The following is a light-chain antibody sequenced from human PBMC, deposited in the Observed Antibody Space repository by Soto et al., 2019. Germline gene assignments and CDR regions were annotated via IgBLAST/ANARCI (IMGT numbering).Light chain of an antibody. CDR3: MQALQTPPFT. Sequence: DIVMTQSPLSLPVTPGEPASISCRSSQSLLHSDGYNYLVWYLQKPGQSPQLLIYLCSNRASGVPDKFSGSGSGTDFTLKISRVEAEDVGVYYCMQALQTPPFTFGPGTKVDIK. J-gene: IGKJ3*01. V-gene: IGKV2-28*01. CDR2: LCS. CDR1: QSLLHSDGYNY.